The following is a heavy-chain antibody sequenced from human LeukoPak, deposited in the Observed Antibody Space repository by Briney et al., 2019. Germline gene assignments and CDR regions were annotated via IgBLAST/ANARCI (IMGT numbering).Heavy chain of an antibody. CDR3: STDPRLLIY. D-gene: IGHD2-8*01. CDR2: ISGSGHDI. J-gene: IGHJ4*01. Sequence: GGSLRLSCVVSGFSFSDSYMTWIRQTPGKGLESLAYISGSGHDIYCTDSVKGRFTISRDNAKDSLYLQMNGLRPEDTALYYCSTDPRLLIYWGHGTLVTVSS. CDR1: GFSFSDSY. V-gene: IGHV3-11*01.